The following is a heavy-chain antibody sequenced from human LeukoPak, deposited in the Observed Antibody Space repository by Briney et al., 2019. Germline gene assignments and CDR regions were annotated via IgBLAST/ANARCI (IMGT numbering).Heavy chain of an antibody. CDR2: INPSGGST. Sequence: ASVKVSCKASGYTFTSYYMHWVRQAPGQGLEWMGIINPSGGSTSYAQKFQGRVTMTRDTSTSTVYMELSSLRSEDTAVYYCARGGRVWFGESTTGDYWGQGTLVTVSS. CDR3: ARGGRVWFGESTTGDY. CDR1: GYTFTSYY. D-gene: IGHD3-10*01. V-gene: IGHV1-46*01. J-gene: IGHJ4*02.